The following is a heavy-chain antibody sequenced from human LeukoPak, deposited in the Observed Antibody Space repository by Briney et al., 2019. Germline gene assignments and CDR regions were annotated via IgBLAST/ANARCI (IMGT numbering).Heavy chain of an antibody. D-gene: IGHD3-9*01. CDR2: LWYDGTNE. CDR1: GFTFNNYG. CDR3: ARDPGYDILTGSKRPTYYFDY. Sequence: GGSLRLSCAASGFTFNNYGMHWVRQAPGRGLEWVALLWYDGTNENYADSVKGRFTISRDNSKNTMYLQMNNLRAEDTAVYYCARDPGYDILTGSKRPTYYFDYWGQGTLVTVSS. J-gene: IGHJ4*02. V-gene: IGHV3-33*01.